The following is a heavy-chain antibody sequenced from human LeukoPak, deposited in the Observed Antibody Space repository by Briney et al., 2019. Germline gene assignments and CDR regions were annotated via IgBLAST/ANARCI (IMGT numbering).Heavy chain of an antibody. J-gene: IGHJ4*02. CDR1: GFTFSSYG. V-gene: IGHV4-59*08. CDR2: IYYSGST. Sequence: GSLRLSCAASGFTFSSYGMHWVRQPPGKGLEWIGYIYYSGSTNYNPSLKSRVTISVDTSKNQFSLKLSSVTAADTAVYYCARHSRGDSSSWSRGPFDYWGQGTLVTVSS. D-gene: IGHD6-13*01. CDR3: ARHSRGDSSSWSRGPFDY.